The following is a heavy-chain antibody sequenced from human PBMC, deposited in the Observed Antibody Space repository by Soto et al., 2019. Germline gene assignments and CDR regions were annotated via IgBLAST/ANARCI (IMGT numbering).Heavy chain of an antibody. CDR3: ARASSSWSIYYYYGMDV. D-gene: IGHD6-13*01. Sequence: PSETLSLTCTVSGGSISSYYWSWIRQPPGKGLEWIGYIYYSGSTNYNPSLKSRVTISVDTSKNQFSLKLSSVTAADTAVYYCARASSSWSIYYYYGMDVWGQGTTVTVSS. V-gene: IGHV4-59*01. J-gene: IGHJ6*02. CDR2: IYYSGST. CDR1: GGSISSYY.